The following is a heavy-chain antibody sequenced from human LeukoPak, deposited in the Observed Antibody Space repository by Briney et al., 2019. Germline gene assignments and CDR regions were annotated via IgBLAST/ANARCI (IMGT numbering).Heavy chain of an antibody. CDR3: ARGRRSIAARFDY. CDR2: INHSGST. Sequence: SETLSLTCAVYGGSFSGYYWSWIRQPPGKGLEWIGEINHSGSTNYNPSLKSRVTISVDMSKNQFSLKLSSVTAADTAVYYCARGRRSIAARFDYWGQGTLVTVSS. CDR1: GGSFSGYY. J-gene: IGHJ4*02. V-gene: IGHV4-34*01. D-gene: IGHD6-6*01.